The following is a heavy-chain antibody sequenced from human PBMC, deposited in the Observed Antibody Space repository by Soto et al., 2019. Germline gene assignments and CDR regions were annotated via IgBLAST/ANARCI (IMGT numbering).Heavy chain of an antibody. CDR2: IYYSGST. D-gene: IGHD2-21*02. Sequence: QVQLQESGPGLVKPSQTLSLTCTVSGGSISSGDYYWSWIRQPPGKGLEWIGYIYYSGSTYYNPSLKSRVTISVDTSKNQFSLKLSSVTAADTAVYYCARQGDRYYYYYYGMDVWGQGTTVTVSS. V-gene: IGHV4-30-4*01. J-gene: IGHJ6*02. CDR3: ARQGDRYYYYYYGMDV. CDR1: GGSISSGDYY.